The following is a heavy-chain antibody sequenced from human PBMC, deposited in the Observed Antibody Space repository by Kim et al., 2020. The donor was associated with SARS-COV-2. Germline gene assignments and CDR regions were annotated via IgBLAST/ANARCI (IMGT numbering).Heavy chain of an antibody. V-gene: IGHV1-46*01. CDR1: GYTFTSYY. CDR2: INPSGGST. J-gene: IGHJ6*02. Sequence: ASVKVSCKASGYTFTSYYMHWVRQAPGQGLEWMGIINPSGGSTSYAQKFQGRVTMTRDTSTSTVYMELSSLRSEDTAVYYCARDRKSLSYYYGMDVWGQGTTVTVSS. CDR3: ARDRKSLSYYYGMDV.